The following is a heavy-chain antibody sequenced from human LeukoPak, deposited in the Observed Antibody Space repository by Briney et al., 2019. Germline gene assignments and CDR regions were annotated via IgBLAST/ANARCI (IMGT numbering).Heavy chain of an antibody. V-gene: IGHV1-18*01. J-gene: IGHJ4*02. CDR2: ISGNNGNT. CDR1: GYTFSTYG. CDR3: ARDGLTTVTTPIDY. D-gene: IGHD4-17*01. Sequence: ASVKVSCKSSGYTFSTYGISWVRQAPGQGLEWMGWISGNNGNTNYAQNFQGRVTMTTDTSTSTAYMELRSLRSDDTAVYYCARDGLTTVTTPIDYRGQGTLVTVSS.